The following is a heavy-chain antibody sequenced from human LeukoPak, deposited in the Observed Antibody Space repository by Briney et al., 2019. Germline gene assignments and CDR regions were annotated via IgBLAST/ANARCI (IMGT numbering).Heavy chain of an antibody. D-gene: IGHD6-25*01. V-gene: IGHV4-34*01. J-gene: IGHJ6*02. CDR3: ASLPTGGFYGMDV. CDR2: ISHSGST. CDR1: GGSFSGYY. Sequence: SETLSLTCAVYGGSFSGYYWSWIRQPPGKGLEWIGEISHSGSTNYNPSLKSRVTISVDTSKNQFSLKLSSVAAADTAVYYCASLPTGGFYGMDVWGQGTTVTVSS.